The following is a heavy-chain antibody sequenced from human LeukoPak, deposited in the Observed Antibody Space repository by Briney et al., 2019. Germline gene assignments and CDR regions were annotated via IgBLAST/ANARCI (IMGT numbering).Heavy chain of an antibody. CDR3: ARGGSGGDGYNRGWYFDY. CDR2: IYSGGST. V-gene: IGHV3-53*01. Sequence: GSLRLSCAASGFTFSSYWMSWVRQAPGKGLEWVSVIYSGGSTYYADSVKGRFTISRDNSKNTLYLQMNSLRAEDTAVYYCARGGSGGDGYNRGWYFDYWGQGTLVTVSS. D-gene: IGHD5-24*01. J-gene: IGHJ4*02. CDR1: GFTFSSYW.